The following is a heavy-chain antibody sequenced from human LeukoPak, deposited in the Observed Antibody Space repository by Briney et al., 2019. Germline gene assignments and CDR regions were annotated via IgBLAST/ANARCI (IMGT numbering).Heavy chain of an antibody. CDR1: GFTFSSYA. CDR2: ISYDGSNK. Sequence: GGSLRLSCAASGFTFSSYAMHWVRQAPGKGLEWVAVISYDGSNKYYADSVKGRFTISRDNSKNTLYLQMNSLRAEDTAVYYCASVVVVPAHTHLGAFDIWGQGTVVTVSS. J-gene: IGHJ3*02. V-gene: IGHV3-30*04. CDR3: ASVVVVPAHTHLGAFDI. D-gene: IGHD2-2*01.